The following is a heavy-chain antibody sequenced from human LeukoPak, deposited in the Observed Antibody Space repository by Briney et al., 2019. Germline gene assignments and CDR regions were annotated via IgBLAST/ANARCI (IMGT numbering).Heavy chain of an antibody. CDR3: ARVGYSFSINDCSRTRLGAYPTKYYYYMDV. CDR2: ISQSGGT. J-gene: IGHJ6*03. V-gene: IGHV4-34*01. D-gene: IGHD5-18*01. CDR1: GGAFSDYS. Sequence: SETLSLACAVYGGAFSDYSWTWIRQPPGRGLEGMGEISQSGGTNHNPSLMSRVIISLDTSKNQISLKVSSVTAADTAVYYCARVGYSFSINDCSRTRLGAYPTKYYYYMDVWGKGTTVTVSS.